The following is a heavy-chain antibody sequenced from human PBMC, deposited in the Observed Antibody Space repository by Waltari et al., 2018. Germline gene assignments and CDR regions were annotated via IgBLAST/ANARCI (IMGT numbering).Heavy chain of an antibody. Sequence: QVQLQESGPGLVKPSETLSLTCTVSGGSISSYYWSWIRQPPGKGLEWIGYIYYSGSTNYNPTLKSRVTISVDTSKSQFSLKLSSVTAADTAVYYCARGLIAARRRWFDPWGQGTLVTVSS. J-gene: IGHJ5*02. CDR2: IYYSGST. D-gene: IGHD6-6*01. CDR1: GGSISSYY. V-gene: IGHV4-59*01. CDR3: ARGLIAARRRWFDP.